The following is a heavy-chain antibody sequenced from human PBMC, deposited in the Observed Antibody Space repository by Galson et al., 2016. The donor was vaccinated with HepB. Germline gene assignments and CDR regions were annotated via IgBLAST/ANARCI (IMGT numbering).Heavy chain of an antibody. D-gene: IGHD5-12*01. CDR2: ISSSSSSK. V-gene: IGHV3-21*04. CDR3: LRESWPPPLYFDY. Sequence: SLRLSCAASGLTFSSYSMNWVRQAPGKGLEWVSSISSSSSSKYYADSVKGRFTISRDNSKSTLYLEMNSLRGEDTALYYCLRESWPPPLYFDYWGQGILVTVST. CDR1: GLTFSSYS. J-gene: IGHJ4*02.